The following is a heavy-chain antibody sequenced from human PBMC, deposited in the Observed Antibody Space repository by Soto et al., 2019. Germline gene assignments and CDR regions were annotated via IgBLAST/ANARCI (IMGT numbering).Heavy chain of an antibody. J-gene: IGHJ6*02. CDR3: VRSSYSSSYYYYGMDV. CDR1: GFTFSSYA. CDR2: ISSNGGST. Sequence: GGSLRLSCSASGFTFSSYAMHWVRQAPGKGLEYVSAISSNGGSTYYADSVKGRFTISRDNSKNTLYLQMSSLRAEDTAVYYCVRSSYSSSYYYYGMDVWGQGTTVTVSS. V-gene: IGHV3-64D*08. D-gene: IGHD6-6*01.